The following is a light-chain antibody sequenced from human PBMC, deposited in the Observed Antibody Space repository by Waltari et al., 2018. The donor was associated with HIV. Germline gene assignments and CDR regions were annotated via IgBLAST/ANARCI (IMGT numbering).Light chain of an antibody. J-gene: IGLJ3*02. V-gene: IGLV1-44*01. CDR1: SSNIGSNT. Sequence: QSVLTQPPSASGTPGQRVTISCSGSSSNIGSNTVHWYHQLPGTAPKLLIDPNTQRPSGVPDRVDGSKSGTSASRAISGLQSEDEADYYCAAWDDSLNGWVFGGGTKLTVL. CDR3: AAWDDSLNGWV. CDR2: PNT.